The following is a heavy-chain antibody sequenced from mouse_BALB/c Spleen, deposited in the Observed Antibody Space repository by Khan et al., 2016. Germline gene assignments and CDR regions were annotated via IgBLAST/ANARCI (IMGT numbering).Heavy chain of an antibody. D-gene: IGHD2-4*01. CDR2: INPSNGGT. V-gene: IGHV1S81*02. CDR3: TNGDCEGY. J-gene: IGHJ3*01. CDR1: GYTFTSYY. Sequence: QVQLQQSGAELVKPGASVKLSCKASGYTFTSYYMYWVKQRPGQGLEWIGEINPSNGGTNFNEKFKSKATLTVAKSSSTAYMQLSSLTSDDSAVYYGTNGDCEGYWGQGTLVTVSA.